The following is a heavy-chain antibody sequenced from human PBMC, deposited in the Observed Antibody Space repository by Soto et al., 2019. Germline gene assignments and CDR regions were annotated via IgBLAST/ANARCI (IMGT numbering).Heavy chain of an antibody. CDR3: VRDWSTFWGMDV. Sequence: GGSLRLSCAASGFTFSTYWMNWVRQAPGKGLEWVANIKQDGSEKYYVDSAKGRFAISRDNAKDSLFLQTNNLRAEDTAVYYCVRDWSTFWGMDVWGQGTTVTVSS. V-gene: IGHV3-7*01. CDR2: IKQDGSEK. CDR1: GFTFSTYW. J-gene: IGHJ6*02.